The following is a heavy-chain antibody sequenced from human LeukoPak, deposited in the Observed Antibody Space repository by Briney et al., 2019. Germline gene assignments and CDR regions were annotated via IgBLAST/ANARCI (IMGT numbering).Heavy chain of an antibody. V-gene: IGHV4-61*01. Sequence: SETLSLTCTGSGGSVNSGSHHWSWIRQPPGKGLEWIGDIYYSGSTNYNPSLKGRVTISVDTSKNQFSLKLSSVTAAVTAVYYCARVRNYDYVWGSYRYPITFDYWGQGTLVTVSS. CDR3: ARVRNYDYVWGSYRYPITFDY. J-gene: IGHJ4*02. CDR2: IYYSGST. D-gene: IGHD3-16*02. CDR1: GGSVNSGSHH.